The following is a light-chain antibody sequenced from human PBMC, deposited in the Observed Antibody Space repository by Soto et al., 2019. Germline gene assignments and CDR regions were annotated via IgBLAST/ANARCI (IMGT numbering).Light chain of an antibody. Sequence: ELVLTQPPGTLSLSPGERATLSCRATQSVSSNYLAWYQQKSGQAPRLLIYGASSRATGIPDRFSGGGSGTDFTLTNTRLEPEDFAVYFCLQYGGLPRTFGQGTKVDIK. V-gene: IGKV3-20*01. J-gene: IGKJ1*01. CDR3: LQYGGLPRT. CDR1: QSVSSNY. CDR2: GAS.